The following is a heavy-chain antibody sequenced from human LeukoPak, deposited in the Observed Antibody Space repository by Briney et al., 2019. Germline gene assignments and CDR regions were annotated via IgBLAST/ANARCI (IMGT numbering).Heavy chain of an antibody. Sequence: PGGSLRLSCAASGFTFSNYVMSWVRQAPGKGLEWVSGISDSGGYTYYADSVKGRFTISRDNSKYTLYLQMNSLRPEDTAVYYCARDRRDSSGKFPNDAFDIWGQGTMVTVSS. V-gene: IGHV3-23*01. CDR1: GFTFSNYV. CDR3: ARDRRDSSGKFPNDAFDI. D-gene: IGHD6-19*01. CDR2: ISDSGGYT. J-gene: IGHJ3*02.